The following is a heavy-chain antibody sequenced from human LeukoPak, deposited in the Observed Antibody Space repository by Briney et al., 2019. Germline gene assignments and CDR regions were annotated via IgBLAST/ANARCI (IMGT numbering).Heavy chain of an antibody. CDR2: ISRTGNT. D-gene: IGHD3-10*01. CDR3: ARDYYGSGSFYNGDY. V-gene: IGHV4-38-2*02. J-gene: IGHJ4*02. CDR1: GFTFSDYY. Sequence: GSLRLSCAASGFTFSDYYMSWIRQAPGKGLEWVGSISRTGNTYYSPSLKSRVTISIDTSKNKFSLKLISVTAADTAVYYCARDYYGSGSFYNGDYWGQGTLVTVSS.